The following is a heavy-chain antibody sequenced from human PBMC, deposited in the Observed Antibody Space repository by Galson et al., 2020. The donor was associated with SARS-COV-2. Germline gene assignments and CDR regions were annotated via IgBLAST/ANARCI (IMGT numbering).Heavy chain of an antibody. CDR2: ISWNSGSI. V-gene: IGHV3-9*01. Sequence: SLKISCAASGFTFDDYAMHWVRQAPGKGLEWVSGISWNSGSIGYADSVKGRFTISRDNAKNSLYLQMNSLRAEDTALYYCAKDLGRFGGLVRNVYYYYGMDVWGQGTTVTVSS. D-gene: IGHD3-10*01. CDR1: GFTFDDYA. J-gene: IGHJ6*02. CDR3: AKDLGRFGGLVRNVYYYYGMDV.